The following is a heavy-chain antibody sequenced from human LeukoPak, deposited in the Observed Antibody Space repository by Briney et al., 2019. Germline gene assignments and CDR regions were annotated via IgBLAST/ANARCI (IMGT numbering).Heavy chain of an antibody. CDR3: AKQWLVPNWFDP. Sequence: SETLSLTCTVSGGSISSSSYYWGWIRQPPGKGLEWIGSIYYSGSTYYNPSLKSRVTICVDTSKNQFSLKLSSVTAADTAVYYCAKQWLVPNWFDPWGQGTLVTVSS. CDR1: GGSISSSSYY. CDR2: IYYSGST. D-gene: IGHD6-19*01. V-gene: IGHV4-39*01. J-gene: IGHJ5*02.